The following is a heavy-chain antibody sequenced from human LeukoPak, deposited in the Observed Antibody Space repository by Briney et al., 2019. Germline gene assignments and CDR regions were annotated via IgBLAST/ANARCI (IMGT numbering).Heavy chain of an antibody. Sequence: GGSLRLSCAASGFTFTSYAMSWVRQAPKKGLEWVSDLSASGGGTNYADSVKGRFTISKDHSKNTLDLQMNSLRAEDSAVYYCAKNYGSGSSVKYYYYMDVWGKGTTVTVSS. CDR2: LSASGGGT. D-gene: IGHD3-10*01. CDR3: AKNYGSGSSVKYYYYMDV. J-gene: IGHJ6*03. V-gene: IGHV3-23*01. CDR1: GFTFTSYA.